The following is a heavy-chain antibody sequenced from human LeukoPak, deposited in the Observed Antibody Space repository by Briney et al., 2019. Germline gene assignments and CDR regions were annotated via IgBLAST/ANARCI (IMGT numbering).Heavy chain of an antibody. J-gene: IGHJ4*02. V-gene: IGHV4-59*12. CDR2: IYYSGST. CDR1: GGSISSYY. Sequence: SETLSLTCTVSGGSISSYYWSWIRQPPGKGLEWIGYIYYSGSTNYNPSLKSRVTISVDTSKNQFSLKLSSVTAADTAVYYCSRGYCSGDSCYHSYPWFDYWGQGTLVTVSS. CDR3: SRGYCSGDSCYHSYPWFDY. D-gene: IGHD2-15*01.